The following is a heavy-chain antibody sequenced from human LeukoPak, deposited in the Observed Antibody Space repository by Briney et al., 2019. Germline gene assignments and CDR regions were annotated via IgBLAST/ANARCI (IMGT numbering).Heavy chain of an antibody. CDR1: GFTFSTYA. V-gene: IGHV3-30-3*01. CDR2: ISYDGSNK. CDR3: AREVWGPEY. J-gene: IGHJ4*02. Sequence: GGSLRLSCAASGFTFSTYAIHWVRQAPGKGLEWVAVISYDGSNKYYADSVKGRFIISRDNSKNTLYLQMSSLRAEDTAVYYCAREVWGPEYWGQGTLVTVSS. D-gene: IGHD1-14*01.